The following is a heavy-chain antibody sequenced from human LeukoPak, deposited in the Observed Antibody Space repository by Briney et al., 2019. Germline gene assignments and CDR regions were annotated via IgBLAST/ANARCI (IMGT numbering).Heavy chain of an antibody. D-gene: IGHD3/OR15-3a*01. J-gene: IGHJ4*02. CDR1: GYTFTGYY. Sequence: ASVKVSCXASGYTFTGYYMHWVRQAPGQGLEWMGRINPNSGGTNYAQKFQGRVTMTRDTSISTAYMELSRLRSDDTAVYYRARDAGDWTKVDYWGQGTLVTVSS. V-gene: IGHV1-2*06. CDR3: ARDAGDWTKVDY. CDR2: INPNSGGT.